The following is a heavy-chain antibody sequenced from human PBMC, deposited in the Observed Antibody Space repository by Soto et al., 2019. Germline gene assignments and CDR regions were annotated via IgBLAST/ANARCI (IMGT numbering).Heavy chain of an antibody. CDR1: GGSFTSNNW. Sequence: SETLSLICAVSGGSFTSNNWWTWVRQPPGQGLEWIGEIYRTGSINYNPSLKSRVTISLDKSENQFSLKVTSLTAADTAVYYCASRDPGTSVDYWGQGTLVTVSS. V-gene: IGHV4-4*02. J-gene: IGHJ4*02. CDR3: ASRDPGTSVDY. CDR2: IYRTGSI. D-gene: IGHD1-7*01.